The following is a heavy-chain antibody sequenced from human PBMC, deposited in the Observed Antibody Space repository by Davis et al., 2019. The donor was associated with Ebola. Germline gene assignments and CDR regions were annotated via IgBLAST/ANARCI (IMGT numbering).Heavy chain of an antibody. D-gene: IGHD7-27*01. CDR3: ATDRNWDFDY. Sequence: GESLKISCAASGFTFSSYSMNWVRQAPGKGLEWVSYICDSSTTIYYADSVKGRFTISRDNAKNSLYLQMNSLRDEDTAVYYCATDRNWDFDYWGQGTLVTVSS. CDR2: ICDSSTTI. J-gene: IGHJ4*02. CDR1: GFTFSSYS. V-gene: IGHV3-48*02.